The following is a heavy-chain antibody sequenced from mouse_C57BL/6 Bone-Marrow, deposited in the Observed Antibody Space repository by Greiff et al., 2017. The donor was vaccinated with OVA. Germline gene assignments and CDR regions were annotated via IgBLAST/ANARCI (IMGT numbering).Heavy chain of an antibody. CDR1: GYTFTSYW. Sequence: QVQLQQSGAELVKPGASVKLSCKASGYTFTSYWMQWVKQRPGQGLEWIGEIDPSDSYTNYNQKFKGKATLTVDTSSSTAYMQLSSLTSEDSAVYYCAREGSAGAYWYFDVWGTGTTVTVSS. CDR2: IDPSDSYT. J-gene: IGHJ1*03. CDR3: AREGSAGAYWYFDV. V-gene: IGHV1-50*01. D-gene: IGHD1-2*01.